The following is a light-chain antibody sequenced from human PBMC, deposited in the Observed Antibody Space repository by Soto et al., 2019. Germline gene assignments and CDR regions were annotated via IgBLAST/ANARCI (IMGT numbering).Light chain of an antibody. J-gene: IGLJ3*02. CDR3: AAWDDSLNGWV. CDR2: TNN. CDR1: SSNIGSNS. Sequence: QPVLTQPPSASGTLGQSVTISCSGSSSNIGSNSVNWYQQLPGTAPKLLMYTNNQRPSGVPDRFSGSKSGTSASLAISGLQSEDEADYYCAAWDDSLNGWVFGGGTKLTVL. V-gene: IGLV1-44*01.